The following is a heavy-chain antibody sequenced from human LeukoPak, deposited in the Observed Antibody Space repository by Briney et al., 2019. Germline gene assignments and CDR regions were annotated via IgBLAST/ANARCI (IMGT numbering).Heavy chain of an antibody. D-gene: IGHD3-22*01. J-gene: IGHJ6*03. V-gene: IGHV1-8*01. CDR2: MNPNSGNT. CDR1: GYTFTSYD. CDR3: ARGPNSSGYYYGYYYYYYMDV. Sequence: GASVKVSCKASGYTFTSYDINWVRQATGQGLGWMGWMNPNSGNTGYAQKFQGRVTMTRNTSISTAYMELSSLRSEDTAVYYCARGPNSSGYYYGYYYYYYMDVWGKGTTVTVSS.